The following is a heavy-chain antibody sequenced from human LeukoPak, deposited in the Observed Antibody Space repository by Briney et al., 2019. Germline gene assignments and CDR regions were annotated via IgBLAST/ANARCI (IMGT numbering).Heavy chain of an antibody. J-gene: IGHJ4*02. CDR3: ARVVKYRSGPLTDLLPYYFDY. Sequence: ASVKVSCKASGYTFTSYAMHWVRQAPGQRLEWMGWINAGNGNTKYSQEFQGRVTIARDTSASTAYMELSSLRSEDMAVYYCARVVKYRSGPLTDLLPYYFDYWGQGTLVTVSS. CDR1: GYTFTSYA. D-gene: IGHD6-19*01. CDR2: INAGNGNT. V-gene: IGHV1-3*03.